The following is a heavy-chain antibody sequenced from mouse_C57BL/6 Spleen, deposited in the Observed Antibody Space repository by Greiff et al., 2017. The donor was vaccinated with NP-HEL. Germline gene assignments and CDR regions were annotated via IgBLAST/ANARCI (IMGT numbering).Heavy chain of an antibody. Sequence: LVESGAELVRPGASVTLSCKASGYTFTDYEMHWVKQTPVHGLEWIGAIDPETGGTAYNQKFKGKAILTADKSSSTAYMELRSLTSEDSAVYYCTKGAIYYGNPFDYWGQGTTLTVSS. CDR3: TKGAIYYGNPFDY. D-gene: IGHD2-1*01. V-gene: IGHV1-15*01. CDR1: GYTFTDYE. J-gene: IGHJ2*01. CDR2: IDPETGGT.